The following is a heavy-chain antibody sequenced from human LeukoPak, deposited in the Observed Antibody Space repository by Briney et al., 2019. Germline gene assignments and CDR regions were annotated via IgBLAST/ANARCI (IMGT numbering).Heavy chain of an antibody. J-gene: IGHJ5*02. D-gene: IGHD4-17*01. CDR1: GYTFTSYG. V-gene: IGHV1-18*01. CDR3: ARALRSRWGSFWFDP. Sequence: ASVKVSCKASGYTFTSYGISWVRQAPGQGLEWMGWISAYNGNTNYAQKLQGRVTMTTDTSTSTAYMELRSLRSDDTAVYYCARALRSRWGSFWFDPWGQGTLVTVSS. CDR2: ISAYNGNT.